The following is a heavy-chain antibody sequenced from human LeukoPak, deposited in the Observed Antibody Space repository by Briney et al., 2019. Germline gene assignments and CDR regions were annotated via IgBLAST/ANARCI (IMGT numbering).Heavy chain of an antibody. CDR1: GYTFTGYY. CDR3: ARAGRYFDWPDLYFDY. Sequence: ASVTVSCKASGYTFTGYYMHWVRQAPGQGLEWMGRINPNSGGTNYAQKFQGRVTMTRDTSISTAYMELSRLRSDDTAVYYCARAGRYFDWPDLYFDYWGQGTLVTVSS. CDR2: INPNSGGT. J-gene: IGHJ4*02. V-gene: IGHV1-2*06. D-gene: IGHD3-9*01.